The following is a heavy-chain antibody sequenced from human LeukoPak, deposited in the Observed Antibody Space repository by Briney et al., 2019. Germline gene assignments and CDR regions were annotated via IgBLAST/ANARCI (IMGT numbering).Heavy chain of an antibody. D-gene: IGHD1-1*01. CDR1: GYTFTDFY. CDR2: ITPNSGGT. J-gene: IGHJ3*02. CDR3: ARVASTTRRHDAFDI. V-gene: IGHV1-2*02. Sequence: ASVKVSCKASGYTFTDFYIHWMRQAPGQGLEWMGWITPNSGGTIYGQKFQGRVTLTRDTSTSTAYMELSRLRSDDTAVYYCARVASTTRRHDAFDIWGQGTMVTISS.